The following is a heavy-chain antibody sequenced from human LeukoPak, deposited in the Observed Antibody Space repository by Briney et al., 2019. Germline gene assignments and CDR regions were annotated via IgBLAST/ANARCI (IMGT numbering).Heavy chain of an antibody. J-gene: IGHJ4*02. CDR3: AKDYDYGDYAIDY. V-gene: IGHV3-30*02. CDR1: GFTFSRYG. Sequence: GGSLRLXCAASGFTFSRYGMHWVRRAPGKGLEWVSFIQYDGSNKYYADSVKGRFTISRDNSKNTVYLQMNSLRAEDTAVYYCAKDYDYGDYAIDYWGQGTLVTVSS. CDR2: IQYDGSNK. D-gene: IGHD4-17*01.